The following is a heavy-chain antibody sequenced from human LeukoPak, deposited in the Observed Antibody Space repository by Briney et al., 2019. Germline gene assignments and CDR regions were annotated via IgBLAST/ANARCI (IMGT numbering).Heavy chain of an antibody. CDR3: ARGFDFWSGYNFDY. V-gene: IGHV4-34*01. D-gene: IGHD3-3*01. J-gene: IGHJ4*02. CDR1: GGSFSGYY. Sequence: SENLSLTCAVYGGSFSGYYWSWIRQPPGKGLEWIGEINHSGSTNYNPSLKSRVTISVDASKNQFSLKLSSVTAADTAVYYCARGFDFWSGYNFDYWGQGTLVTVSS. CDR2: INHSGST.